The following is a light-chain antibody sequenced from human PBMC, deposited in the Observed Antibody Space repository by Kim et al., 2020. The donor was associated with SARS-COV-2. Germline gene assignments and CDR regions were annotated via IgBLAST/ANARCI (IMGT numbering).Light chain of an antibody. CDR3: SSYTSSSTLV. Sequence: GQSITLSCTGTRSDVGGYNSVSWYQQHPGKAPKLMIYDVSNRPSGISNRFSGSKSGNTASLTISGLQAEDEADYYCSSYTSSSTLVFGGGTQLTVL. J-gene: IGLJ2*01. CDR1: RSDVGGYNS. CDR2: DVS. V-gene: IGLV2-14*03.